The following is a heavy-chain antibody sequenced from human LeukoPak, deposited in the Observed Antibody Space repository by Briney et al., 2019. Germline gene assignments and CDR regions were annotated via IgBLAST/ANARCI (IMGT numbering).Heavy chain of an antibody. J-gene: IGHJ4*02. V-gene: IGHV1-2*02. Sequence: ASVKVSCKASGYTFTDYYMHWVRQAPGQGLEWMGWINPNSGGTSYAQKFQDRVTLTRDTSISTAYMELSRLRSDDTAVYYCARHPNLDYWGQGTLVIVSS. CDR3: ARHPNLDY. CDR2: INPNSGGT. CDR1: GYTFTDYY.